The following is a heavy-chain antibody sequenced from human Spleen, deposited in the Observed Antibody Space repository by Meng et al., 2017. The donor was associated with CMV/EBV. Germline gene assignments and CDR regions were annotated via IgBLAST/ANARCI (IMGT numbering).Heavy chain of an antibody. CDR2: IRYDGSNQ. Sequence: GESLKISCAASGFTFSSNGMHWVSQAPGKGLEWVAFIRYDGSNQYYPDSVKGRFTISRDNSNSTLYLQMNSLRLEDTAVYYCVRDHKDVLFGVVRLDLWGQGTLVTVSS. D-gene: IGHD3-3*01. CDR1: GFTFSSNG. V-gene: IGHV3-30*02. J-gene: IGHJ5*02. CDR3: VRDHKDVLFGVVRLDL.